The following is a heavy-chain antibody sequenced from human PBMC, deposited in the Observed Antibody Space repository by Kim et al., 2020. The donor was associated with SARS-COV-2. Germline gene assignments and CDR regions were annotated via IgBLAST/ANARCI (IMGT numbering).Heavy chain of an antibody. V-gene: IGHV1-69*04. CDR2: IIPILGIA. CDR3: AREARPSGYSYGGSGY. J-gene: IGHJ4*02. D-gene: IGHD5-18*01. CDR1: GGTFSSYA. Sequence: SVKVSCKASGGTFSSYAISWVRQAPGQGLEWMGRIIPILGIANYAQKFQGRVTITADKSRSTAYMELSSLRSEDTAVYYCAREARPSGYSYGGSGYWGQGTLVTVSS.